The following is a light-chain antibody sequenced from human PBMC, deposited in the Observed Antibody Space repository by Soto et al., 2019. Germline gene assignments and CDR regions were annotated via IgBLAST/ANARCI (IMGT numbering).Light chain of an antibody. CDR1: QSVTSY. J-gene: IGKJ4*01. Sequence: ENVLTQSPATLSLSPGETATLSCRASQSVTSYLAWYQQKPGQAPRLLIYDASNRATGIPARFSGSGSGTDFTLTISNLEPGDFAVYYCQQRGSSLTFGGGTKVEIK. CDR2: DAS. CDR3: QQRGSSLT. V-gene: IGKV3-11*01.